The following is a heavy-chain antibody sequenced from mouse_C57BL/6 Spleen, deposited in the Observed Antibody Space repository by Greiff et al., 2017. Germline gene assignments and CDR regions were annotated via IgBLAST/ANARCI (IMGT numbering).Heavy chain of an antibody. CDR3: ARRDADDGFSY. Sequence: QVQLQQPGAELVKPGASVKLSCKASGYTFTSYWMHWVKQRPGQGLEWIGMIHPNSGSTNYNEKFKSKATLTVDKSSSTAYMQRSSLTSEDSAVYYFARRDADDGFSYWGQGTMVTVSA. V-gene: IGHV1-64*01. CDR2: IHPNSGST. J-gene: IGHJ3*01. D-gene: IGHD2-12*01. CDR1: GYTFTSYW.